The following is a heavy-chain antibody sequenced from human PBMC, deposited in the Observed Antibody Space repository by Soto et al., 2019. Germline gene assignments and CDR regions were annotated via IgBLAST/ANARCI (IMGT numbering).Heavy chain of an antibody. D-gene: IGHD3-22*01. Sequence: QLQLQESGPGLVKPSETLSLTCTVSGGSISSSSYYWGWIRQPPGKGLEWIGSIYSSGSTYYNPSLKSRVTISVDTSKNQFSLKLTSVTAADTAVHYCATPVSSGYHAFEVWGQGTMVTVSS. CDR2: IYSSGST. J-gene: IGHJ3*01. CDR3: ATPVSSGYHAFEV. CDR1: GGSISSSSYY. V-gene: IGHV4-39*01.